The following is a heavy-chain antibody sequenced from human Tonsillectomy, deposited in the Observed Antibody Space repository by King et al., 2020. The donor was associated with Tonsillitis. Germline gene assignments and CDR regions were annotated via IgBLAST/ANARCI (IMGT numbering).Heavy chain of an antibody. CDR2: IKSKTEGGTT. CDR3: TTDRYYDSSGYAISRG. V-gene: IGHV3-15*01. D-gene: IGHD3-22*01. Sequence: VQLVESGGGLVKPGGSLRLSCAASGFTFTNAWMSWVRQAPGKGLEWVGRIKSKTEGGTTDYAAPVKGRFTISRDDSKNTLYLQMNSLKTEDTAVYYCTTDRYYDSSGYAISRGGGQGTLVTVSS. CDR1: GFTFTNAW. J-gene: IGHJ4*02.